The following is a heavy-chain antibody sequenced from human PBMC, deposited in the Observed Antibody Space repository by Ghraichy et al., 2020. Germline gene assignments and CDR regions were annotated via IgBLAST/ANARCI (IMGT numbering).Heavy chain of an antibody. CDR3: ARQGPDWGYSSSSEPFDY. CDR1: GGSISSYY. V-gene: IGHV4-4*07. Sequence: SETLSLTCTVSGGSISSYYWSWIRQPAGKGLEWIGRIYTSGSTNYNPSLKSRVTMSVDTSKNQFSLKLSSVTAADTAVYYCARQGPDWGYSSSSEPFDYWGQGTLVTVSS. CDR2: IYTSGST. D-gene: IGHD6-6*01. J-gene: IGHJ4*02.